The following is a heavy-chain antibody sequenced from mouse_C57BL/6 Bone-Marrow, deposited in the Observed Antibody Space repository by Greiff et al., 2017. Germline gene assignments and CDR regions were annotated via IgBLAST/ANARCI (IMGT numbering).Heavy chain of an antibody. CDR3: ARIRISYFDY. CDR1: GYTFTSYW. V-gene: IGHV1-69*01. CDR2: IDPSDSYT. Sequence: QVQLQQPGAELVMPGASVKLSCKASGYTFTSYWMHWVKQRPGQGLEWIGEIDPSDSYTNHNQKFKGKSTLTVDKSSSTAYMQLSSLTSEDSAVYYCARIRISYFDYWGQGTTLTVSS. J-gene: IGHJ2*01.